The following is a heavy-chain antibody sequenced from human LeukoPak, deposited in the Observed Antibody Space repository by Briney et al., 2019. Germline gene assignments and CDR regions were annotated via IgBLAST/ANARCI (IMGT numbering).Heavy chain of an antibody. Sequence: TGGSLRLSCAASGFTFSSYSMNWVRQAPGKGLEWVSYISSSSTIYHADSVKGRFTISRDNAKNSLYLQMNSLRDEDTAVYYCVRDGSFMGTLQYWGQGTLVTVSS. CDR3: VRDGSFMGTLQY. CDR2: ISSSSTI. V-gene: IGHV3-48*02. J-gene: IGHJ4*02. D-gene: IGHD7-27*01. CDR1: GFTFSSYS.